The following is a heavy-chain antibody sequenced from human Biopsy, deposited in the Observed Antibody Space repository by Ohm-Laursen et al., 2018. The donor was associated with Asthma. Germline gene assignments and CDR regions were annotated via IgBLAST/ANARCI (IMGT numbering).Heavy chain of an antibody. J-gene: IGHJ4*02. Sequence: SVKVSCKASGDSLGSFINYAISWVRPAPGQGLEWMGGIIPIFGTANYAQKFQGRVTITADESTSTAYMELSSLRSEDTAVYYCARERIAARQRRYYFDYWGQGTLVTVSS. CDR2: IIPIFGTA. CDR1: GDSLGSFINYA. D-gene: IGHD6-6*01. V-gene: IGHV1-69*01. CDR3: ARERIAARQRRYYFDY.